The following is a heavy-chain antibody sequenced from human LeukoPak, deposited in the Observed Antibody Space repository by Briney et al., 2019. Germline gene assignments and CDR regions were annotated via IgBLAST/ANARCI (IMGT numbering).Heavy chain of an antibody. J-gene: IGHJ5*02. V-gene: IGHV4-39*01. D-gene: IGHD6-13*01. Sequence: PSQTLSLTCSVSGESIRSTSFWGWIRQSPGMGLEWIASTSYAGISYYNPSLSSRVTVFADTSKNQFSPRLSSVTAADTAVYYCARRGGHSWDVGNWFDPWGQGTLVTVSS. CDR3: ARRGGHSWDVGNWFDP. CDR2: TSYAGIS. CDR1: GESIRSTSF.